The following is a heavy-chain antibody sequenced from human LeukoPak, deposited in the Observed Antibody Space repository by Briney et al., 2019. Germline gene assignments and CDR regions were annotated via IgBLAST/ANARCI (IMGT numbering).Heavy chain of an antibody. CDR1: GGSTSSSSYY. J-gene: IGHJ6*03. Sequence: KASETLSLTCTVSGGSTSSSSYYWGWIRQPPGKGLEWIGSIYYSGSTYYNPSLKSRVTISVDTSKNQFSLKLSSVTAADTAVYYCARTTGSFYFYYYMDVWGKGTTVTVSS. V-gene: IGHV4-39*07. CDR2: IYYSGST. CDR3: ARTTGSFYFYYYMDV. D-gene: IGHD3-10*01.